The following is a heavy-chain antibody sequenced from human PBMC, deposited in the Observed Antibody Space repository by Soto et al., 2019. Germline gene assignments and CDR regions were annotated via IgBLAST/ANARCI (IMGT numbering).Heavy chain of an antibody. CDR1: GGSISSYT. CDR3: ATGDFWSGYYLPFDY. V-gene: IGHV1-69*02. Sequence: ASVKVSCKASGGSISSYTISWVRQAPGQGLEWMGRIIPILGIANYAQKFQGRVTITADKSTSTAYMELSSLRSEDTAVYYCATGDFWSGYYLPFDYWGQGTLVTVS. D-gene: IGHD3-3*01. J-gene: IGHJ4*02. CDR2: IIPILGIA.